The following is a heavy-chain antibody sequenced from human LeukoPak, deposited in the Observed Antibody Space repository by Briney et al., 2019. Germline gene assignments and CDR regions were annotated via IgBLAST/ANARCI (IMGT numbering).Heavy chain of an antibody. D-gene: IGHD3-3*01. CDR1: GYTLTELS. Sequence: ASVKVSCKVSGYTLTELSMHWVRQALGKGLEWMGGFDPDDAKTIYAQKFQGRVTMTEDTSTDTAYMELNSLRSDDTAVYYCATGQISGVFDYWGQGTLVAVSS. J-gene: IGHJ4*02. V-gene: IGHV1-24*01. CDR3: ATGQISGVFDY. CDR2: FDPDDAKT.